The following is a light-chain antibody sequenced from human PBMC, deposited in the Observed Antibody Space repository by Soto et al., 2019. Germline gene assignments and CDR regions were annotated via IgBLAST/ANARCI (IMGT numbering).Light chain of an antibody. V-gene: IGKV3-15*01. CDR3: QQYHYWSLS. J-gene: IGKJ4*01. CDR1: QGVGRS. Sequence: EVLLTQSPATLSTSPREGATLSCRASQGVGRSVAWYQQTPGQSPRLLIYSASTRVSGVPATFSGSGSGTKLTLTISSVQSEDFALYSCQQYHYWSLSFGGGTKVEIK. CDR2: SAS.